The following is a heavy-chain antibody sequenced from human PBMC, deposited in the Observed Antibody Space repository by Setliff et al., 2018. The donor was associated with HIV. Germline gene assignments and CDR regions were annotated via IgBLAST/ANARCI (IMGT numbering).Heavy chain of an antibody. J-gene: IGHJ6*02. CDR1: GGSFSSYY. CDR2: INHSGST. Sequence: SETLSLTCAVYGGSFSSYYWIWIRQPPGKGLEWIGEINHSGSTAYNPSLKSRVTISVDTSTNQFSLKLSSVTAADTAVYYCAREKRQIWSTDYYYHYGLDVWGQGRTVTVSS. V-gene: IGHV4-34*01. D-gene: IGHD5-18*01. CDR3: AREKRQIWSTDYYYHYGLDV.